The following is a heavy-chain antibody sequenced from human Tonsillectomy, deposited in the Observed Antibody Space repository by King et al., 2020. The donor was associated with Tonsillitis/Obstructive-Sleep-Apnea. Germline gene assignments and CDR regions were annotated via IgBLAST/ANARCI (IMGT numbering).Heavy chain of an antibody. CDR2: ISWNGGSI. Sequence: VQLVESGGGLVQPGRSLRLSCAASGFTFDDYAMHWGRQAPGKGLEWVSGISWNGGSIGYADSVKGRFTISRDNAKNSLYLQMNSLRAEDTALYYCAKDMGTRGDFWRGYHDYWGQGTLVSVSS. V-gene: IGHV3-9*01. J-gene: IGHJ4*02. CDR3: AKDMGTRGDFWRGYHDY. CDR1: GFTFDDYA. D-gene: IGHD3-3*01.